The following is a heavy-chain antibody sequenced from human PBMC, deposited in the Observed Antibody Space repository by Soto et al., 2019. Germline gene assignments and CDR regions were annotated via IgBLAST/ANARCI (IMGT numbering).Heavy chain of an antibody. Sequence: VQLVQSGAEVKKPGSSVKVSCKASGGTFSSYAINWVRQAPGHGLEWMGAIIPIFGTANYAQKFQGRVTITADESTSTAYMELSSLRSEDTAVYDCARDGGRHSGGIDYWGQGTLVTVSS. CDR1: GGTFSSYA. D-gene: IGHD1-26*01. CDR2: IIPIFGTA. CDR3: ARDGGRHSGGIDY. V-gene: IGHV1-69*01. J-gene: IGHJ4*02.